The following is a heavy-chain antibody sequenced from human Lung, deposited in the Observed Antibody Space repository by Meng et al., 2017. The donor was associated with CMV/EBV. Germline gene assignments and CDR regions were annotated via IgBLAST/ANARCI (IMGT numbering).Heavy chain of an antibody. V-gene: IGHV1-69*10. CDR2: IIPILGIP. J-gene: IGHJ4*02. CDR1: GGSLSNYR. D-gene: IGHD2-15*01. Sequence: SVKVSCKASGGSLSNYRLNWVRQVPGQGFQWMGGIIPILGIPDYPENFQGRVTITADTSTDTAYMHLSSLRLEDTAVYYCARGARLGYCSGANCYFNDFWGQGTXVTVSS. CDR3: ARGARLGYCSGANCYFNDF.